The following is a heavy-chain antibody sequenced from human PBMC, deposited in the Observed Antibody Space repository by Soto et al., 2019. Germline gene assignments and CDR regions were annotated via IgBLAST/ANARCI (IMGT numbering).Heavy chain of an antibody. CDR1: GFTFSNAW. D-gene: IGHD2-2*01. Sequence: GGSLRLSCAASGFTFSNAWMSWVRQAPGKGLEWVGRIKSKTDGGTTDYAAPVKGRFTISRDDSKNTLYLQMNSLKTEATAVYYCTTDPGYSVGVPAADYWGQGTLVTVSS. CDR3: TTDPGYSVGVPAADY. V-gene: IGHV3-15*01. CDR2: IKSKTDGGTT. J-gene: IGHJ4*02.